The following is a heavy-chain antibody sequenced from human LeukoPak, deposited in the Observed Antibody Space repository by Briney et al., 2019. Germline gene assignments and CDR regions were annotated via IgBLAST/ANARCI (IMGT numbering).Heavy chain of an antibody. J-gene: IGHJ6*02. D-gene: IGHD2-2*01. CDR2: TYYSGST. Sequence: ASETLSLTCTVSGGSISSYYWSWIRQPPGKGLEWIGYTYYSGSTNYNPSLKSRVTISVDTSKNQFSLKLSSVTAADTAVYYCARLRYCSSTSCYPTDHYYYGMDVWGQGTTVTVSS. CDR3: ARLRYCSSTSCYPTDHYYYGMDV. CDR1: GGSISSYY. V-gene: IGHV4-59*08.